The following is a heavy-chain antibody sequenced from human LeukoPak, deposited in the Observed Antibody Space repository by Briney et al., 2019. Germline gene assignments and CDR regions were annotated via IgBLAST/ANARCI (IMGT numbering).Heavy chain of an antibody. D-gene: IGHD3-10*01. J-gene: IGHJ4*02. CDR3: AVQVWFGEYYFDY. V-gene: IGHV4-59*01. CDR2: IYYSGST. CDR1: GGSISSYY. Sequence: SSETLSLTCTVSGGSISSYYWSWIRQPPGKGLEWIGYIYYSGSTNYNPSLKSRVTISVDTSKNQFSLKLSSVTAADTAVYYCAVQVWFGEYYFDYWGQGTLVTVSS.